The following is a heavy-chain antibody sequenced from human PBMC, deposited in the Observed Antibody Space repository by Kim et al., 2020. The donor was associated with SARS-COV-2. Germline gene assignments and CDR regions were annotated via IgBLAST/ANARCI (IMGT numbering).Heavy chain of an antibody. CDR3: ATLSGSETGTVNYYYGMDV. CDR2: IWYDGSNK. J-gene: IGHJ6*02. D-gene: IGHD1-7*01. CDR1: GFTFSSYG. V-gene: IGHV3-33*01. Sequence: GGSLRLSCAASGFTFSSYGMHWVRQAPGKGLEWVAVIWYDGSNKYYADSVKGRFTISRDNSKNTLYLQMNSLRAEDTAVYYCATLSGSETGTVNYYYGMDVWGQGTTVTVSS.